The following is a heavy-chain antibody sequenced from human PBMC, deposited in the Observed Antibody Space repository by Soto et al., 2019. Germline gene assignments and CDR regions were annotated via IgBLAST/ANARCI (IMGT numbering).Heavy chain of an antibody. D-gene: IGHD5-12*01. CDR2: LTGSGDKT. Sequence: EVQLLESGGGLVQPGGSLRLSCAASGFSFNNFLMSWVRQAPGKGLQWVAILTGSGDKTDYANSVKGRFTISRDNSKSTLFLEMSSLGDEDTAVYYCARSGYDYGLGVLPATQRCFGHWGQGILVAVSS. CDR1: GFSFNNFL. V-gene: IGHV3-23*01. J-gene: IGHJ4*02. CDR3: ARSGYDYGLGVLPATQRCFGH.